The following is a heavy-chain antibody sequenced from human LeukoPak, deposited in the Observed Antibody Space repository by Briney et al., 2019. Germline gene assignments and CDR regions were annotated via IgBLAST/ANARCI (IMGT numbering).Heavy chain of an antibody. CDR3: ANPGNSYSTTWYWGGFDH. CDR2: ISHDGSNK. J-gene: IGHJ4*02. CDR1: GFTFSSSG. V-gene: IGHV3-30*18. Sequence: PGGSLRLSCAASGFTFSSSGMHWVRQAPGKGLEWVAVISHDGSNKYYADSVKGRFTISRDNSKNTLYLEMTSLRAEDTAMYYCANPGNSYSTTWYWGGFDHWGQGTLVTVSS. D-gene: IGHD6-13*01.